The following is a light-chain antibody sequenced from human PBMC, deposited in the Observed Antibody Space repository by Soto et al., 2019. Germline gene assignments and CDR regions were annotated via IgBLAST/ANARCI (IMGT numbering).Light chain of an antibody. Sequence: EIVMTQSPATLSVSPGERVTLSCRASQSVSSTLAWYQQKPGKAPRLLIYGASTRATDIPARFSGSGSGTDFTLTVSSLHFEDFAVYYCQQYSNWPVTFGGGTKVEIK. V-gene: IGKV3-15*01. CDR3: QQYSNWPVT. CDR2: GAS. J-gene: IGKJ4*01. CDR1: QSVSST.